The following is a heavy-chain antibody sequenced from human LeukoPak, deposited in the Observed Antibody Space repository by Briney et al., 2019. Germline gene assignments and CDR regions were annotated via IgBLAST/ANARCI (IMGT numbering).Heavy chain of an antibody. J-gene: IGHJ4*02. CDR2: FYSTGST. CDR3: ARDQYSGSLDY. CDR1: GGSISSYY. Sequence: SETLSLTCTVSGGSISSYYWTWIRQPAGKGLEWIGRFYSTGSTNYNPSLKSRVTMSVDTSKNQFSLKLSSVTAADTAVYYCARDQYSGSLDYWGQGTLVTVSS. V-gene: IGHV4-4*07. D-gene: IGHD1-26*01.